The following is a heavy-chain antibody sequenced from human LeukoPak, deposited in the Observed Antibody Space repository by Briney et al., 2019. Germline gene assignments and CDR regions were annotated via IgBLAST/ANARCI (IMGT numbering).Heavy chain of an antibody. J-gene: IGHJ4*02. Sequence: PSQTLSLTCTVSGGSLSSGSYYWSWIRQPAGKGLEWVRRIYTSGSTNYNPSLKSRVAISVDTSKNQFSLKLSSVTAADTAVYYCARDLPGDSSFDYWGQGTLMTVSS. D-gene: IGHD7-27*01. CDR3: ARDLPGDSSFDY. CDR2: IYTSGST. V-gene: IGHV4-61*02. CDR1: GGSLSSGSYY.